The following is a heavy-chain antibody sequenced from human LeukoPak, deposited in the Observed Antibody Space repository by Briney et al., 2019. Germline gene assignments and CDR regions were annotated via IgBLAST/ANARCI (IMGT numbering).Heavy chain of an antibody. CDR2: INPSGGST. CDR3: ARRAGIFGRSNLNWFDP. D-gene: IGHD3-3*01. CDR1: GYTFTSYY. V-gene: IGHV1-46*01. J-gene: IGHJ5*02. Sequence: ASVKVSCKASGYTFTSYYMHWVRQAPGQGLEWMGIINPSGGSTSYAQKFQGRVTMTRDTSTSTVYMELSSLRSEDTAVYYCARRAGIFGRSNLNWFDPWGQETLVTVSS.